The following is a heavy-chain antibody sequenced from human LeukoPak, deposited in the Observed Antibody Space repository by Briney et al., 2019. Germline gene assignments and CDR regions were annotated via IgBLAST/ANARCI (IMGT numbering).Heavy chain of an antibody. J-gene: IGHJ4*02. CDR1: GGSISSSNW. CDR2: IYHSGST. V-gene: IGHV4-4*02. CDR3: ARHVNCSSTSCYGDYFDY. Sequence: PSETLSLTCAVSGGSISSSNWWSWVRQPPGKGLEWIGEIYHSGSTNYNPSLKSRVTISVDKSKNQFSLKLSSVTAADTAVYYCARHVNCSSTSCYGDYFDYWGQGTLVTVSS. D-gene: IGHD2-2*01.